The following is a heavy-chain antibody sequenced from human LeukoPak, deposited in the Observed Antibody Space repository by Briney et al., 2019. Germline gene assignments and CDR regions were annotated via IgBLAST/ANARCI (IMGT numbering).Heavy chain of an antibody. D-gene: IGHD5-18*01. CDR2: IRSKAYVGTT. CDR1: GFTFGDYA. CDR3: TRAGYTYSPRGFDY. J-gene: IGHJ4*02. Sequence: GRSLRLSCTASGFTFGDYALSWVRQAPGKGLEWVDFIRSKAYVGTTEYAASVKGRFTISRDDSKSIAYLQMNSLKTEDTAVYFCTRAGYTYSPRGFDYWGQGTLVTVSS. V-gene: IGHV3-49*04.